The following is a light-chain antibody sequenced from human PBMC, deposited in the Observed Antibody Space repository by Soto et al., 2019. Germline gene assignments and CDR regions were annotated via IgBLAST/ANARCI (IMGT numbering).Light chain of an antibody. J-gene: IGKJ4*01. CDR1: QSVTSNY. Sequence: VTQCPGTMSLTAGERDTLSCRASQSVTSNYLAWYQQKPGRAPRLLISGASSRATGVPDRFSGSGSGTDFTLTISSLEPEDCAVYYCQQYVTLPVTFGGGTKVDIK. V-gene: IGKV3-20*01. CDR2: GAS. CDR3: QQYVTLPVT.